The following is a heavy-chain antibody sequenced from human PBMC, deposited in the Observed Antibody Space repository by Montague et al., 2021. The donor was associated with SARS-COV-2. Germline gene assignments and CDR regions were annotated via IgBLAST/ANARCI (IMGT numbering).Heavy chain of an antibody. CDR2: VDYSGNT. CDR1: GGPISGSSDY. CDR3: ARREYSYGWGG. D-gene: IGHD5-18*01. V-gene: IGHV4-39*01. Sequence: SETLSLTCTVTGGPISGSSDYWGWIRQPPGKGLEWIASVDYSGNTYYSPSLKSRLTISVDTSKNQFSLKLNSVTAADTALYYCARREYSYGWGGWGQGTLVTVSS. J-gene: IGHJ4*02.